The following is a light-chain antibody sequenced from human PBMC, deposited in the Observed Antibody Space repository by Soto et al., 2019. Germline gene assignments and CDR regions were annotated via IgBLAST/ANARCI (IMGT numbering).Light chain of an antibody. CDR3: KSYAGSNTYV. Sequence: QSALTQPPSASGSPGQSVTISCTGTKNDIGVYDFVSWYQHHPGKAPRLIIYEVVQRPSGVPDRFSGSKSGNTASLTVSGLQAADEADYFCKSYAGSNTYVFGRATKGHRP. V-gene: IGLV2-8*01. CDR1: KNDIGVYDF. CDR2: EVV. J-gene: IGLJ1*01.